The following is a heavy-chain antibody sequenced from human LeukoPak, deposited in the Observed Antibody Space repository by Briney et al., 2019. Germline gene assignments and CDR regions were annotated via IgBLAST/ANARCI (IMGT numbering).Heavy chain of an antibody. CDR2: INHSGST. CDR3: ARSSYYYGSGRNKLFDP. J-gene: IGHJ5*02. Sequence: GSLRLSCAASGFTFSSYSMNWVRQPPGKGLEWIGEINHSGSTNYNPSLKSRVTISVDTSKNQFSLKLSSVTAADTAVYYCARSSYYYGSGRNKLFDPWGQGTLVTVSS. D-gene: IGHD3-10*01. CDR1: GFTFSSYS. V-gene: IGHV4-34*01.